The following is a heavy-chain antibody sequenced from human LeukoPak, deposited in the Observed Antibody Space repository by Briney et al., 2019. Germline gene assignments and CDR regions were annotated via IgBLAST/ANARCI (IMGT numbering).Heavy chain of an antibody. V-gene: IGHV3-7*04. CDR3: VRGRYIEATAPYYYYGMDV. D-gene: IGHD5-12*01. J-gene: IGHJ6*02. CDR2: IRPGGSGA. Sequence: GPSQRLLRAASGFTFGAFWMNWVPQAPGKGLVCVANIRPGGSGALYVDSLRGRFLFSGDRAKPTLYCQMNNILCQPSTVYYLVRGRYIEATAPYYYYGMDVWGQGTSVTVYS. CDR1: GFTFGAFW.